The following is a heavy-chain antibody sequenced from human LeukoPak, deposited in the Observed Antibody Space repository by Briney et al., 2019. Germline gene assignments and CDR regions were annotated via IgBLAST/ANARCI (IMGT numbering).Heavy chain of an antibody. J-gene: IGHJ4*02. Sequence: SESLSLTCTVSGGSINSGSFYWSWIRQPAGKGLEWIGRIYNSDITKYNPSLQSRVAISVDTSKNQFSLKLSSVTAADTAVYYCVRSGTGHQLLLEMPFDYWGQGTLVTVSS. CDR1: GGSINSGSFY. D-gene: IGHD2-15*01. CDR3: VRSGTGHQLLLEMPFDY. V-gene: IGHV4-61*02. CDR2: IYNSDIT.